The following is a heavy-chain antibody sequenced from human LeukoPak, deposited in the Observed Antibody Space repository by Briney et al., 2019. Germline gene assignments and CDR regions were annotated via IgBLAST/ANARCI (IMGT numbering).Heavy chain of an antibody. D-gene: IGHD6-13*01. CDR2: ISGSGGST. Sequence: HPGGSLRLSCAASGFTFSSYWMSWVRQAPGKGLEWVSAISGSGGSTYYADSVKGRFTISRDNSKNTLYLQMNSLRAEDTAVYYCAKGFSSSMFEYFQHWGQGTLVTVSS. CDR3: AKGFSSSMFEYFQH. CDR1: GFTFSSYW. V-gene: IGHV3-23*01. J-gene: IGHJ1*01.